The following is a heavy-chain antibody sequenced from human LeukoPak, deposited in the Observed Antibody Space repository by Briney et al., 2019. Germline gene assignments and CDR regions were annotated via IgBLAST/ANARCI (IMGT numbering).Heavy chain of an antibody. D-gene: IGHD3-9*01. CDR1: GGTFSSYA. Sequence: SVKVSCKASGGTFSSYAISWVRQAPGQGLEWMGGIIPIFGTANYAQKFQGRVTITTDESTSTAYMELSSLRPEDTAVYYCARSGPTYYDILTGYYTFDYWGQGTLVTVSS. CDR3: ARSGPTYYDILTGYYTFDY. J-gene: IGHJ4*02. V-gene: IGHV1-69*05. CDR2: IIPIFGTA.